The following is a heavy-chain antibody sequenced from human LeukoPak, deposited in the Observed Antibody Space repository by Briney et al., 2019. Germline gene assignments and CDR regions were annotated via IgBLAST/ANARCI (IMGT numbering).Heavy chain of an antibody. D-gene: IGHD6-19*01. CDR1: GGSISSSNW. V-gene: IGHV4-4*02. CDR3: ARARAVAGTDFDY. J-gene: IGHJ4*02. CDR2: IYHSGST. Sequence: PSGTLSLTCAVSGGSISSSNWWSWVRQPPGKGLEWIGEIYHSGSTNYNPSLKSRVTISVDKSKNHFSLKLSSVPAADTAVYYCARARAVAGTDFDYWGQGTLVTVSS.